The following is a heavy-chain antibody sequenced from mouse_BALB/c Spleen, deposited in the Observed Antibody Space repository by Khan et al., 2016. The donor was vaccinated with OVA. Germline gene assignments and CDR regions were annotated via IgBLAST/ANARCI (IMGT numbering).Heavy chain of an antibody. CDR1: GYSITSDYA. J-gene: IGHJ2*01. CDR3: ARVYGGDFDY. V-gene: IGHV3-2*02. CDR2: ITYSGNT. D-gene: IGHD1-1*01. Sequence: EVQLQESGPGLVKPSQSLSLTCTVTGYSITSDYAWNLIRQFPGNQLEWMGFITYSGNTNYNPSLKSRTSITRDTSKNQFFLQLNSVTTEDTATYYCARVYGGDFDYWGQGTTLTVSS.